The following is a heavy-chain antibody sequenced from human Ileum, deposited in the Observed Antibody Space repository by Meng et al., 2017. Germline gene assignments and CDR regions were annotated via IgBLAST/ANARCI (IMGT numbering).Heavy chain of an antibody. V-gene: IGHV3-23*01. CDR2: ISSSGYPT. CDR1: GFTSSSYA. J-gene: IGHJ4*02. Sequence: GGSLRLSCVASGFTSSSYAMSWVRQAPGQGLEWVSGISSSGYPTFYADSVKGRFTISRDNSKNSLHLQMDSLRAEDTAVYYCAKDGGTYSPYYFDYWGQGTLVTVSS. CDR3: AKDGGTYSPYYFDY. D-gene: IGHD1-26*01.